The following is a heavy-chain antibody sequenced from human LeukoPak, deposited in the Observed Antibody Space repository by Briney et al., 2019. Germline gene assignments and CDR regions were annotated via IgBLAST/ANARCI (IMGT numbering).Heavy chain of an antibody. D-gene: IGHD3-16*01. Sequence: SETLSLTCSVSGGSISSRSYYWGWIRQSPGKGLEWIGNIYYSGSTYYSPSLKSRLTISVDTSKNQFSLKLSSVTAADTAVYYCARIQYYYCYMDVWGKGTTVTISS. CDR3: ARIQYYYCYMDV. V-gene: IGHV4-39*01. CDR1: GGSISSRSYY. CDR2: IYYSGST. J-gene: IGHJ6*03.